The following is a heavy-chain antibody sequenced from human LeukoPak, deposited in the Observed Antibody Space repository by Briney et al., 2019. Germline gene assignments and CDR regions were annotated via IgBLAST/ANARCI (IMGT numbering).Heavy chain of an antibody. J-gene: IGHJ4*02. CDR2: ISGSGGST. D-gene: IGHD3-16*02. CDR3: ARGTAVVIPTFDY. CDR1: GFTFSSYA. Sequence: GGSLRLSCAASGFTFSSYAMSWVRQAPGKGLEWVSAISGSGGSTYYADSVKGRFTISRDNAKNSVYLQMNSLRAEDTALYFCARGTAVVIPTFDYWGQGILVTVSS. V-gene: IGHV3-23*01.